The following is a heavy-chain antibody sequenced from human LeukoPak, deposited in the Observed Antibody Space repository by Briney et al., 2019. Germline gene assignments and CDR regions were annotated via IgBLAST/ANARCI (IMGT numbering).Heavy chain of an antibody. J-gene: IGHJ6*03. Sequence: SETLSLTCAVYGGSFSGYYWSWIRQPPGKGLEWIGEINHSGSTNYNPSLKSRVTISVDTSKNQFSLKLSSVTAADTAVYYCARGLNWNDYYYYMDVWGKGTTVTVTS. CDR1: GGSFSGYY. CDR3: ARGLNWNDYYYYMDV. CDR2: INHSGST. V-gene: IGHV4-34*01. D-gene: IGHD1-1*01.